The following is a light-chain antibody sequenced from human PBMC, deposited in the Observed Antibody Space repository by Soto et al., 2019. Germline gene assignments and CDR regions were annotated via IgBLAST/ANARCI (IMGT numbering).Light chain of an antibody. CDR2: GAS. J-gene: IGKJ4*01. CDR1: QTISTY. V-gene: IGKV1-39*01. CDR3: QQTYSDIS. Sequence: DVRMTQSPSSLSASVGDTITITCRASQTISTYLNWFQQKSGESPRLLIYGASTLHDGVPSRFSGSGSGADFTLTISGLQPEDFATYLCQQTYSDISFGGGTRVE.